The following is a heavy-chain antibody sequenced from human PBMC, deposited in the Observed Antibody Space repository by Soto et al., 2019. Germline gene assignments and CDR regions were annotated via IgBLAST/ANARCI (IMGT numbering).Heavy chain of an antibody. CDR3: ARDPKAYSSSWYNWFDP. CDR2: IYTSGST. CDR1: GGSISSYY. J-gene: IGHJ5*02. Sequence: QVQLQESGPGLVKPSETLSLTCTVSGGSISSYYWSWIRQPAGKGLEWIGRIYTSGSTNYNPSLKSRVTMSVDTSKNQCSLTLSSVTAADTAVYYCARDPKAYSSSWYNWFDPWGQGTLVTVSS. V-gene: IGHV4-4*07. D-gene: IGHD6-13*01.